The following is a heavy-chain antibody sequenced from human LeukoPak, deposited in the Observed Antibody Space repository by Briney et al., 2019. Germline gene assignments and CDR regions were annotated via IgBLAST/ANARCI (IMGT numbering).Heavy chain of an antibody. V-gene: IGHV3-9*01. D-gene: IGHD3-9*01. Sequence: PGGSLRLSCAASGFTFSSYAMSWVRQAPGKGLEWVSGISWNSGSIGYADSVKGRFTISRDNAKNSLYLQMNSLRAEDTALYYCAKDMIRYFDWSIDAFDIWGQGTMVTVSS. CDR1: GFTFSSYA. CDR2: ISWNSGSI. J-gene: IGHJ3*02. CDR3: AKDMIRYFDWSIDAFDI.